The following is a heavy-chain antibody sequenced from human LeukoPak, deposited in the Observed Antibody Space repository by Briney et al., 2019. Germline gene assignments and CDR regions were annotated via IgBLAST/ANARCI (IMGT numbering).Heavy chain of an antibody. J-gene: IGHJ4*02. D-gene: IGHD3-22*01. CDR1: GFTFTDYF. CDR2: INPKSGGT. V-gene: IGHV1-2*02. CDR3: ARDYLASSGYSAWGY. Sequence: ASVKVSCKASGFTFTDYFLHWGRQAPGQGLEWMGWINPKSGGTNYAQKFQGRVTLTRDTSINTASLELSSLTYADTAVYYCARDYLASSGYSAWGYWGQGTLVTVSS.